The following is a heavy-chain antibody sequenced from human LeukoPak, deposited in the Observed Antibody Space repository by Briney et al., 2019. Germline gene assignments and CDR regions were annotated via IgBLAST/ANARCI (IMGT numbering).Heavy chain of an antibody. V-gene: IGHV4-4*07. D-gene: IGHD6-13*01. CDR3: ARVPRIEAGATGDWFDP. J-gene: IGHJ5*02. Sequence: PSETLSLTCTVSGGSISSYYWSWIRQPAGKGLEWIGRIYTSGSTNYNPSLKSRVTISVDTSKNQFFLNLRSVTAADTAVYYCARVPRIEAGATGDWFDPWGQGTVVTVSS. CDR1: GGSISSYY. CDR2: IYTSGST.